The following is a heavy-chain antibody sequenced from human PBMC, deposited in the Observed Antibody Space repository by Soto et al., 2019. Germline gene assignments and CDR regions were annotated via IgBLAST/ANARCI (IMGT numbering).Heavy chain of an antibody. D-gene: IGHD3-16*01. Sequence: GGSLRLFCAASGFTFRNYGMRWVRQPPGKGLEWVAVIRYDGTNIYYADSVKGRFTISRDNSKNTLYLQMNSLRAEDTAVYYCARDNYGIDYWGQGTLVTVSS. CDR1: GFTFRNYG. CDR3: ARDNYGIDY. V-gene: IGHV3-33*01. CDR2: IRYDGTNI. J-gene: IGHJ4*02.